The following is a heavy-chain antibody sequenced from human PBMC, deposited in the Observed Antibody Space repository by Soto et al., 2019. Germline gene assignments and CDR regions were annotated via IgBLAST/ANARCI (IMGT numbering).Heavy chain of an antibody. J-gene: IGHJ4*02. CDR2: ISAYNGNT. Sequence: GGPVKVSCKASGYTFTSYGISWVRQAPGQGLEWMGWISAYNGNTNYAQKLQGRVTMTTDTSTSTAYMELRSLRSDDTAVYYCARDAPQWEPYYFDYWGQGTLVTVSS. V-gene: IGHV1-18*04. CDR3: ARDAPQWEPYYFDY. D-gene: IGHD1-26*01. CDR1: GYTFTSYG.